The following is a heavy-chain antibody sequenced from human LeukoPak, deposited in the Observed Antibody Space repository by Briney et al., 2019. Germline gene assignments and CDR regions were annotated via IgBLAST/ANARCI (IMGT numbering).Heavy chain of an antibody. CDR2: MSYDGTNE. CDR1: GFTFRSYG. Sequence: GGSLRLSCAASGFTFRSYGIHWVRQAPGKGLEWVAVMSYDGTNEYYADSLKGRFTISRDNSKNSLYLQMSSLRAEDTAIYFCAKGLEMESRLEYWGQGTLVTVSS. D-gene: IGHD1-1*01. V-gene: IGHV3-30*18. CDR3: AKGLEMESRLEY. J-gene: IGHJ4*02.